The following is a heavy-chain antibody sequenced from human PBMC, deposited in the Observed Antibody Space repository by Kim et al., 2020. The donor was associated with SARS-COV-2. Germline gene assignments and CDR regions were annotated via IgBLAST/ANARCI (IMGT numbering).Heavy chain of an antibody. CDR2: IYPGDSDT. CDR3: AMAGGRGAAAAPAEYFQH. CDR1: GYSFTSYW. Sequence: GESLKISCKGSGYSFTSYWIGWVRQMPGKGLEWMGIIYPGDSDTRYSPSFQGQVTISADKSISTAYLQWSSLKASDTAMYYCAMAGGRGAAAAPAEYFQHWGQGTLVTVSS. V-gene: IGHV5-51*01. D-gene: IGHD6-13*01. J-gene: IGHJ1*01.